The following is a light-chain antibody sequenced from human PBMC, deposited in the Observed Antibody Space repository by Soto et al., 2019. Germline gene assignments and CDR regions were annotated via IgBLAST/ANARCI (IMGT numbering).Light chain of an antibody. V-gene: IGKV1-8*01. J-gene: IGKJ1*01. CDR3: QQYNSYWA. CDR2: DAS. Sequence: AIRMTQSLSSLSASTGDRVTITCRASQGISSYLAWYQQKPGKAPKLLIYDASSLESGVPSRFSGSGSGTEFTLTISSLQPDDFATYYCQQYNSYWAFGQGTKVDIK. CDR1: QGISSY.